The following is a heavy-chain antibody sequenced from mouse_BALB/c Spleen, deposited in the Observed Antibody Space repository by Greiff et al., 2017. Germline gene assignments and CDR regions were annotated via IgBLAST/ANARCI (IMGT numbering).Heavy chain of an antibody. D-gene: IGHD1-1*02. CDR3: ARDGNFDY. J-gene: IGHJ2*01. CDR1: GFTFSDYY. V-gene: IGHV5-4*02. Sequence: EVNVVESGGGLVKPGGSLKLSCAASGFTFSDYYMYWVRQTPEKRLEWVATISDGGSYTYYPDSVKGRFTISRDNAKNNLYLQMSSLKSEDTAMYYCARDGNFDYWGQGTTLTVSS. CDR2: ISDGGSYT.